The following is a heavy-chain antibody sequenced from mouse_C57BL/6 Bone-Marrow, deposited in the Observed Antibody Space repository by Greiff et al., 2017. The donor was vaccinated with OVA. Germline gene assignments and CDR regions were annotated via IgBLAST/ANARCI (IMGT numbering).Heavy chain of an antibody. CDR2: ISNGGGST. V-gene: IGHV5-12*01. CDR3: ARQGVKYFDV. CDR1: GFTFSDYY. D-gene: IGHD2-2*01. J-gene: IGHJ1*03. Sequence: EVMLVESGGGLVQPGGSLKLSCAASGFTFSDYYMYWVRQTPEKRLEWVAYISNGGGSTYYPDTVKCRFTISRDNAKNTLYLQMSRLKSEDTAMYYCARQGVKYFDVWGTGTTVTVSS.